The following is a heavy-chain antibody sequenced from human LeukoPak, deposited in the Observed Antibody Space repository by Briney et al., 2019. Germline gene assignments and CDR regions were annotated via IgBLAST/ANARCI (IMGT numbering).Heavy chain of an antibody. CDR1: GYTFTGYY. CDR2: INPNSGGT. Sequence: ASVKVSCKASGYTFTGYYMHWVRQAPGQGLEWMGWINPNSGGTNYAQKFQGRVTITRDTSISTAYMELSRLRSDDTAVYYCARDYGYYDFWSGSRAFDIWGQGTMVTVSS. V-gene: IGHV1-2*02. D-gene: IGHD3-3*01. CDR3: ARDYGYYDFWSGSRAFDI. J-gene: IGHJ3*02.